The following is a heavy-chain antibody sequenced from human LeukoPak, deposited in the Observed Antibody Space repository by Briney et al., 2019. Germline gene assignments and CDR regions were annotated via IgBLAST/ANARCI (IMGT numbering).Heavy chain of an antibody. CDR2: ISSNGGST. CDR3: ARDQPKYSSIADFDC. V-gene: IGHV3-64*01. J-gene: IGHJ4*02. Sequence: QPGGSLRLSCAASGFTFSSYAMHWVRQAPGKGLEYVSAISSNGGSTYYANSVKGRFTISRDNSKNTLYLQMNSLRAEDTAVYYCARDQPKYSSIADFDCWGQGTLATVSS. CDR1: GFTFSSYA. D-gene: IGHD6-13*01.